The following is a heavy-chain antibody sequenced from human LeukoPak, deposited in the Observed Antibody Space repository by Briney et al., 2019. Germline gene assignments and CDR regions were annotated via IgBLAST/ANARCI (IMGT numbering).Heavy chain of an antibody. V-gene: IGHV4-4*07. J-gene: IGHJ3*02. CDR3: ARDTIFGRAFDT. CDR1: GGSISSYY. Sequence: PSETLSLTCTVSGGSISSYYWSWIRQPAGKGLEWIGRIYTSGSTNYNPSLKSRVPMSVDTSKTQSSLKLRSVPAADTAVYYCARDTIFGRAFDTWGQGTMVTVSS. D-gene: IGHD3-3*01. CDR2: IYTSGST.